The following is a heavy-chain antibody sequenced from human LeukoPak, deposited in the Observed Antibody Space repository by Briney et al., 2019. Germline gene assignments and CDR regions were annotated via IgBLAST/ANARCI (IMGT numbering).Heavy chain of an antibody. CDR1: GGSISSGGCY. CDR3: ARDGWEFYDSSGYHMNWFDP. D-gene: IGHD3-22*01. V-gene: IGHV4-30-2*01. J-gene: IGHJ5*02. CDR2: IYHSGST. Sequence: PSQTLSLTCTVSGGSISSGGCYWSWIRQPPGKGLEWIGYIYHSGSTYYNPSLKSRVTISVDRSKNQFSLKLSSVTAADTAVYYCARDGWEFYDSSGYHMNWFDPWGQGTLVTVSS.